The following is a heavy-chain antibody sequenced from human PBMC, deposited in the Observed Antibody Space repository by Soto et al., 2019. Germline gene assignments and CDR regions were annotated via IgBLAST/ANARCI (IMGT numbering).Heavy chain of an antibody. D-gene: IGHD2-2*03. Sequence: GGSLRLSCAASGFTFSSYGMHWVRQAPGKGLEWVAVISYDGSNKYYADSVKGRFTISRDNSKNTLYLQMNSLRAEDTAVYYCAKDALDIVVVPAAMSPTSYYYYMDVWGKGTTVTVSS. V-gene: IGHV3-30*18. CDR2: ISYDGSNK. CDR3: AKDALDIVVVPAAMSPTSYYYYMDV. CDR1: GFTFSSYG. J-gene: IGHJ6*03.